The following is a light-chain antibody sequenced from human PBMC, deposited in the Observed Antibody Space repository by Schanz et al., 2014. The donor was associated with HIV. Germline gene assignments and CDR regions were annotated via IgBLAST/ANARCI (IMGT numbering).Light chain of an antibody. CDR1: HIVNNRY. V-gene: IGKV3-20*01. Sequence: ETVLTQSPGTLSLSPGERASLSCRASHIVNNRYFAWYKQEHGQPPRLLIYGASIRATGVPDRFSGSGSGTDFTLTISRLEPEDFAMYYCHHYGGSFGPGTKVD. CDR3: HHYGGS. CDR2: GAS. J-gene: IGKJ3*01.